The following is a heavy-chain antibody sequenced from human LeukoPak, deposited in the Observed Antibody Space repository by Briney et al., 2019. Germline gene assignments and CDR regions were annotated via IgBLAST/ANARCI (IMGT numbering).Heavy chain of an antibody. CDR2: ISSSSSYI. CDR1: GFTFSSYS. J-gene: IGHJ6*03. V-gene: IGHV3-21*01. D-gene: IGHD1-26*01. CDR3: ARDLRVGATLYYYYYYMDV. Sequence: RAGGSLRLSCAASGFTFSSYSMNWVRQAPGKGLEWVSSISSSSSYIYYADSVKGRFTISRDNAKNSLYLQMNSLRAEDTAVYYCARDLRVGATLYYYYYYMDVWGKGTTVTVSS.